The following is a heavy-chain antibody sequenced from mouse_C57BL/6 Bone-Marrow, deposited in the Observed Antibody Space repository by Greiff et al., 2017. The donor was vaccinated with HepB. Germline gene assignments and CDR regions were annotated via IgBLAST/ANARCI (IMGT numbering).Heavy chain of an antibody. CDR2: ISNLAYSI. CDR1: GFTFSDYG. CDR3: ARRGTTVVNYAMDY. D-gene: IGHD1-1*01. Sequence: EVKLVESGGGLVQPGGSLKLSCAASGFTFSDYGMSWVRQAPRKGPEWVAFISNLAYSIYNADTVTGRFTISRENAKNTLYLEMSSLRSEDTAMYYCARRGTTVVNYAMDYWGQGTSVTVSS. V-gene: IGHV5-15*04. J-gene: IGHJ4*01.